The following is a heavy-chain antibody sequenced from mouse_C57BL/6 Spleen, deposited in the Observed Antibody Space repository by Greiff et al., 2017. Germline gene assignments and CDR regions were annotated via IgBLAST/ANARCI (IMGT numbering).Heavy chain of an antibody. Sequence: QVQLQQPGAELVMPGASVKLSCKASGYTFTSYGMHWVKQRPGQGLEWIGEIDPSDSYTNYNQKFKGKSTLTVDKSSSTAYMQLSSLTSEDSAVYYCARTVDSAGYPDYWGQGTTLTVSA. D-gene: IGHD3-2*02. CDR2: IDPSDSYT. J-gene: IGHJ2*01. V-gene: IGHV1-69*01. CDR3: ARTVDSAGYPDY. CDR1: GYTFTSYG.